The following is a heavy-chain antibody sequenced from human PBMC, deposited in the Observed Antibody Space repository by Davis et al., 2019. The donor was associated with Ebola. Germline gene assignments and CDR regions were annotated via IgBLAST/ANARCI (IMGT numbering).Heavy chain of an antibody. CDR1: GFTFSSYA. CDR2: ISGSGGNT. CDR3: AKVPWVKPGNYYRYYMDV. D-gene: IGHD3-10*01. V-gene: IGHV3-23*01. Sequence: PGGSLRLSCAASGFTFSSYAMSWVRQAPGKGLEWVSGISGSGGNTYYADSVKGRFTISRDNSKNTLWLRMNSLRAEDTAIYYCAKVPWVKPGNYYRYYMDVWGKGATVTVSS. J-gene: IGHJ6*03.